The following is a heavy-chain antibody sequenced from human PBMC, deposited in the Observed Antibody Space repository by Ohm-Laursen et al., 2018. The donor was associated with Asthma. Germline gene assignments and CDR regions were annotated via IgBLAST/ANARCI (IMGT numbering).Heavy chain of an antibody. CDR1: GGSISSSSYY. J-gene: IGHJ3*02. V-gene: IGHV4-39*07. Sequence: GTLSLTCTVSGGSISSSSYYWSWIRQPPGKGLEWIGEINHSGSTNYNPSLKSRVTISVDTSKNQFSLKLSSVTAADTAVYYCARGLARAYCGGDCPSGAFDIWGQGTMVTVSS. CDR2: INHSGST. D-gene: IGHD2-21*02. CDR3: ARGLARAYCGGDCPSGAFDI.